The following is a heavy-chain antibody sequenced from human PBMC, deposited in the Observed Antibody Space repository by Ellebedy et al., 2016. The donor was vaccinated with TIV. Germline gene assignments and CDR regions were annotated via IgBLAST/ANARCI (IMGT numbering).Heavy chain of an antibody. CDR3: AKAGLIGS. CDR2: ILSDGNTK. D-gene: IGHD2-21*01. J-gene: IGHJ5*02. Sequence: GESLKISXAASGFTFSSYGMHWVRQAPGKGLEWVAYILSDGNTKYYRDSVKGRFTISRDNSKNTLYLQMNSLRTEDTALYYCAKAGLIGSWGQGTLVTVSS. CDR1: GFTFSSYG. V-gene: IGHV3-30*02.